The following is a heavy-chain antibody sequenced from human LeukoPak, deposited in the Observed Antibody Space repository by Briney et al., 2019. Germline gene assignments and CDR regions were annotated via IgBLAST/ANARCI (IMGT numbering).Heavy chain of an antibody. V-gene: IGHV4-34*01. CDR2: INHSGST. D-gene: IGHD1-7*01. Sequence: PSETLSLTCAVYGGSFSGYYWSWIRQPPGKGLEWIGEINHSGSTNYNPSLKSRVTISVDTSKNQFSLKLSSVTAADTAVYYCARVSGTTYYYYYYGMDVWGQGTTVTVSS. J-gene: IGHJ6*02. CDR3: ARVSGTTYYYYYYGMDV. CDR1: GGSFSGYY.